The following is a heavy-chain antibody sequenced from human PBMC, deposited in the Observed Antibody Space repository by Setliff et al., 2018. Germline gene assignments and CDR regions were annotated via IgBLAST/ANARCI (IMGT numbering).Heavy chain of an antibody. CDR3: IVGITPDAFDI. Sequence: GSLRLSCAASGFTFGDFAMHWVRQRPGEGLVWVARINGDGSIVGHADSVKGRFTISRDNSRNTLYLQMNNLRSEDTAHYYCIVGITPDAFDIWGQGTMVTVSS. V-gene: IGHV3-74*01. CDR2: INGDGSIV. J-gene: IGHJ3*02. D-gene: IGHD1-26*01. CDR1: GFTFGDFA.